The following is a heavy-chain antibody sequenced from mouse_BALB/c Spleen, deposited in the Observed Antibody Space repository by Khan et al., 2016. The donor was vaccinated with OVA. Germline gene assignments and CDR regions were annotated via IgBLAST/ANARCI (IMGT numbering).Heavy chain of an antibody. V-gene: IGHV1S81*02. CDR3: RRSGYGGFAY. CDR1: GYTFTSYY. J-gene: IGHJ3*01. Sequence: QVQLQQSGAELVKPGASVRLSCKSSGYTFTSYYLYWVKQRPGQGLEWLGDINPNNAGTNFNEKFKSKATLTVDKSSSTAYMQLRSLTSEDSAVYYCRRSGYGGFAYWGQGTLVTVSA. D-gene: IGHD1-1*02. CDR2: INPNNAGT.